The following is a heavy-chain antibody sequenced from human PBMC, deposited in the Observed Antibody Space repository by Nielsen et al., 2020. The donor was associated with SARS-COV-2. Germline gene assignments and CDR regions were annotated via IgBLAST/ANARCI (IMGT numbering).Heavy chain of an antibody. CDR3: TTESKWELLLEYYYYGMDV. V-gene: IGHV3-15*01. CDR1: GFTFSNAW. D-gene: IGHD1-26*01. Sequence: GESLKISCAASGFTFSNAWMSWARQAPGKGLEWVGRIKSKTDGGTTDYAAPVKGRFTISRDDSKNTLYLQMNSLKTEDTAVYYCTTESKWELLLEYYYYGMDVWGQGTTVTVSS. J-gene: IGHJ6*02. CDR2: IKSKTDGGTT.